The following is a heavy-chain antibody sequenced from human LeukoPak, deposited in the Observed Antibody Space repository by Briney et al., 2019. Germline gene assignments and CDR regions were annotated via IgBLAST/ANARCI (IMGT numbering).Heavy chain of an antibody. V-gene: IGHV3-33*01. J-gene: IGHJ4*02. CDR3: ARGNYYDNPTVDY. Sequence: GGSLRLSCAASGFTFSSYGMHWVRQAPGKGLEGVAVIWYDGSNKYYADSVKGRFTISRDNSKNTLYLQMNSLRAEGTAVYYCARGNYYDNPTVDYWGQGTLVTVSS. CDR2: IWYDGSNK. CDR1: GFTFSSYG. D-gene: IGHD3-22*01.